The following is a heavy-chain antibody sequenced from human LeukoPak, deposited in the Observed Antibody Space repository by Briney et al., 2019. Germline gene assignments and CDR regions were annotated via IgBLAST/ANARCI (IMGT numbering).Heavy chain of an antibody. D-gene: IGHD3-22*01. CDR2: ISSSGSTI. CDR3: ARDGDDSSGYYSY. Sequence: GGSLRLSCAASGFTFSDFYMSWIRQAPGKGLEWVSYISSSGSTIYYADSVKGRFTISRDNAKNSLYPQMNSLRAEDTAVYYCARDGDDSSGYYSYWGQGTLVTVSS. V-gene: IGHV3-11*01. CDR1: GFTFSDFY. J-gene: IGHJ4*02.